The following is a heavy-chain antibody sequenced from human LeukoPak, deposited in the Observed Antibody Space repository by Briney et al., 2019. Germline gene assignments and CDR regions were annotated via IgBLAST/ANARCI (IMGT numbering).Heavy chain of an antibody. CDR1: GASISSYY. J-gene: IGHJ4*02. CDR2: IYYSGST. CDR3: ARSGYYYDSLAY. D-gene: IGHD3-22*01. Sequence: SETLSLTCTVSGASISSYYWSWIRQPPGNGLEWIGYIYYSGSTNYNPSLKSRVTISVDTSKHQFSLKLSSVTAADTAVYYCARSGYYYDSLAYWGQGALVTVSS. V-gene: IGHV4-59*08.